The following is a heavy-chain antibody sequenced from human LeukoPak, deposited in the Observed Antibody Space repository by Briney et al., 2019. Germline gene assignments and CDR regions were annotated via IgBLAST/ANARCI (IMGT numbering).Heavy chain of an antibody. D-gene: IGHD3-10*01. CDR2: ISGSGGST. Sequence: GGSLRLSCAASGFTFSSYAMSWVRQAPGKGLEWVSAISGSGGSTYYAGSVRGRFTVSRDNSKNTLYLQMNSLRADDTAVYYCARDMGPYYYYGMDVWGQGTTVTVYS. J-gene: IGHJ6*02. CDR1: GFTFSSYA. CDR3: ARDMGPYYYYGMDV. V-gene: IGHV3-23*01.